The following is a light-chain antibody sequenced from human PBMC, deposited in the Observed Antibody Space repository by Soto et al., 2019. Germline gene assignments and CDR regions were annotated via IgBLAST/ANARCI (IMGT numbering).Light chain of an antibody. CDR2: DSS. CDR3: QQFNNWPVT. Sequence: KQCTKSPSSLAASVGDQVTITCRAIQAISSALAWYHQKGGRPPKLXXYDSSTLQSGVPSRFSGTASGTDFTLTINSLQPEDFATYYCQQFNNWPVTFGPG. V-gene: IGKV1D-13*01. CDR1: QAISSA. J-gene: IGKJ3*01.